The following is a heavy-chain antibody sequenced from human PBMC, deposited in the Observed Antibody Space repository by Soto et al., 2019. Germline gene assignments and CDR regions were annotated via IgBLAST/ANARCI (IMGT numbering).Heavy chain of an antibody. CDR3: ARSGAPLPLYYFDY. CDR1: GYTFTGYY. D-gene: IGHD1-26*01. V-gene: IGHV1-2*04. J-gene: IGHJ4*02. CDR2: INPNSGGT. Sequence: GALVKVCCEASGYTFTGYYMHWVRQAPGQGLEWMGWINPNSGGTNYAQKFQGWVTMTRDTSISTAYMELSRLRSDDTAVYYCARSGAPLPLYYFDYWGQGTLVTVSS.